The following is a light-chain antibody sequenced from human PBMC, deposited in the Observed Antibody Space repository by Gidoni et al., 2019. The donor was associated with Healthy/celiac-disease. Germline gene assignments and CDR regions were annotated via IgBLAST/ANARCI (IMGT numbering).Light chain of an antibody. Sequence: DIQMTQSPSSLSASVADRVTITCQASPDISNYLNWYQQKPGKAPKLLIYDATNLETGVPSRFSGSGSGTDFTFTISSLQPEDIATYYCQQYDNPSITFGQGTRLEIK. CDR2: DAT. J-gene: IGKJ5*01. CDR3: QQYDNPSIT. CDR1: PDISNY. V-gene: IGKV1-33*01.